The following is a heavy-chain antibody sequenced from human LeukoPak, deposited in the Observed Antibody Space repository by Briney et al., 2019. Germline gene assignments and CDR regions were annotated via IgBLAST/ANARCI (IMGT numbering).Heavy chain of an antibody. CDR1: GYTFTGYY. J-gene: IGHJ5*02. Sequence: ASMKVSCKASGYTFTGYYMHWVRQAPGQGLEWMGWINPNSGGTNYAQKFQGRVTMTRDTSISTAYMELSRLRSDDTAVYYCAGTYYDILTGYYINDWFDPWGQGTLVTVSS. CDR2: INPNSGGT. V-gene: IGHV1-2*02. D-gene: IGHD3-9*01. CDR3: AGTYYDILTGYYINDWFDP.